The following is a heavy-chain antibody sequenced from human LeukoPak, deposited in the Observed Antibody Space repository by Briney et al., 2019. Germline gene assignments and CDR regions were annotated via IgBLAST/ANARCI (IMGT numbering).Heavy chain of an antibody. Sequence: PSETLSLTCAVHGGSFSGYYWGWIRQPPGKGLEWIGEINHSGSTNYNPSLKSRVTISVDTSKNQFSLKLSSVTAADTAVYYCARGFPATYYDFQPPRATYYYYGMDVWGQGTTVTVSS. CDR2: INHSGST. CDR1: GGSFSGYY. D-gene: IGHD3-3*01. J-gene: IGHJ6*02. V-gene: IGHV4-34*01. CDR3: ARGFPATYYDFQPPRATYYYYGMDV.